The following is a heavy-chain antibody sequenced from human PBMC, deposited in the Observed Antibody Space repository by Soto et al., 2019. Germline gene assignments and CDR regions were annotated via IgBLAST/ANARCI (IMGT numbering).Heavy chain of an antibody. J-gene: IGHJ5*02. V-gene: IGHV4-30-4*01. Sequence: SETLSLTCTFSGGSISSGDYYWSWIRQPPGKGLEWIGYIYYSGSTYYNPSLKSRVTISVDTSKNQFSLTLTSVTAADTAVYYCARQCRGVTCHWFVPWGQGTLVTVSS. CDR1: GGSISSGDYY. CDR3: ARQCRGVTCHWFVP. CDR2: IYYSGST. D-gene: IGHD2-15*01.